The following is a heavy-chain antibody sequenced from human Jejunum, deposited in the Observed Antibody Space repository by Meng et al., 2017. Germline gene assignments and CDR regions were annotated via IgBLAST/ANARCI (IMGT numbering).Heavy chain of an antibody. CDR1: GCSLTTWCVG. CDR3: AHDCGRDCHFFDY. J-gene: IGHJ4*02. D-gene: IGHD2-21*02. CDR2: IYWDGDK. V-gene: IGHV2-5*02. Sequence: TLKGSGPPPVKPTQPLTLTCTFAGCSLTTWCVGVGWIRQPHGKALEWLALIYWDGDKRYSPSLKSRLTISKDTSENQVVLRMTNMDPVDTATYYCAHDCGRDCHFFDYLGQGTLVTVSS.